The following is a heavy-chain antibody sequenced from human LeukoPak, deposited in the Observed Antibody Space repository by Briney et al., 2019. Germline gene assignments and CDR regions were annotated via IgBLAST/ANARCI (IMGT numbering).Heavy chain of an antibody. Sequence: GGSLRLSCAASGFTFSDHYMSWIRQAPGKGLEWVSYISNSGRTIYYADSVKGRFTISRGNAENSLYLQMNGLRAEDTAVYYCARVIATRPHYHYYMDVWGKGTTVTVS. CDR2: ISNSGRTI. J-gene: IGHJ6*03. CDR1: GFTFSDHY. D-gene: IGHD6-6*01. CDR3: ARVIATRPHYHYYMDV. V-gene: IGHV3-11*04.